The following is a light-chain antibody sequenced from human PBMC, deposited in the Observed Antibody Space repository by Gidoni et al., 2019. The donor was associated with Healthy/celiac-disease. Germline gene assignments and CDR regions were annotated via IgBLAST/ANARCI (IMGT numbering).Light chain of an antibody. Sequence: IVLPQSPGPLSLSPGERATLSCRASQSVSSSYLDWYQQKPGQAPRLLIYGASSRATGIPDRFSGSGSGTDFTLTISRLEPEDFAVYYCQQYGSSPGTFGQGTKVEIK. V-gene: IGKV3-20*01. CDR1: QSVSSSY. J-gene: IGKJ1*01. CDR3: QQYGSSPGT. CDR2: GAS.